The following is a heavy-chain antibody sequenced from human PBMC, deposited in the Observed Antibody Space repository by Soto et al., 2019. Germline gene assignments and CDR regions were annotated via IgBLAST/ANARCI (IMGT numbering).Heavy chain of an antibody. Sequence: DVRLAESGGGLVQPGGSLRLSCTTSGFSFASFAMTWVRQAPGKGLEWVATISGSDGKTYYADSVKGRFSISRDTPRNPLYLQMNGLRADDTAFYYCAKWSSLDPGGQGTRVPVSS. CDR3: AKWSSLDP. CDR1: GFSFASFA. J-gene: IGHJ5*02. V-gene: IGHV3-23*04. D-gene: IGHD3-10*01. CDR2: ISGSDGKT.